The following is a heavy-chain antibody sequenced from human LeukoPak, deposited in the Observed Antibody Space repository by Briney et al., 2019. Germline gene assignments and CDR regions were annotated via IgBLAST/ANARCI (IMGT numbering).Heavy chain of an antibody. CDR2: IGPIGVYT. D-gene: IGHD1-1*01. J-gene: IGHJ4*02. V-gene: IGHV3-64*01. CDR3: ARSPPGRTNWNYYDY. CDR1: GFTFSDYA. Sequence: GGSLRLSCAASGFTFSDYAMHWVRQAPGKGLEFVSVIGPIGVYTYYANSVKGRFTISRDNSKSTVSLQMGSLRDEDMAVYYRARSPPGRTNWNYYDYWGRGTLVTVSS.